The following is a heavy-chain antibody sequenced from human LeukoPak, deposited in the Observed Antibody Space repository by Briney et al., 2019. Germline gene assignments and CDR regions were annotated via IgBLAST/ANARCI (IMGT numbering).Heavy chain of an antibody. CDR2: ISSSSSYI. J-gene: IGHJ4*02. Sequence: GGSLRLSCAASGSTFSSYSMNWVRQAPGKGLEWVSSISSSSSYIYYADSVKGRFTISRDNAKNSLYLQMNSLRAEDTAVYYCARDQSAHGSGSYYDYWGQGTLVTVPS. CDR3: ARDQSAHGSGSYYDY. CDR1: GSTFSSYS. V-gene: IGHV3-21*01. D-gene: IGHD3-10*01.